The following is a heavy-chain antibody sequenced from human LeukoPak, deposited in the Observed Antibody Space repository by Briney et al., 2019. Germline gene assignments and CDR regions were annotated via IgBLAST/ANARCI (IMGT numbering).Heavy chain of an antibody. CDR1: GVTFTNYG. Sequence: GGSLRLSCVASGVTFTNYGMMGVRQAPGKGLVWVSYINSDGRSTTYADSVKGRFTISRDNAKNTLYLQMSSLRAEDTAMYYCARNSNGMSNWGQGTLVIVSS. D-gene: IGHD2-8*01. J-gene: IGHJ4*02. CDR2: INSDGRST. CDR3: ARNSNGMSN. V-gene: IGHV3-74*01.